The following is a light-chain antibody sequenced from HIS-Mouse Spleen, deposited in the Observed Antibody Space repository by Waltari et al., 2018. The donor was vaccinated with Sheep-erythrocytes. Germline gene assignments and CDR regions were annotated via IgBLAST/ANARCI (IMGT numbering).Light chain of an antibody. CDR2: GAS. V-gene: IGKV3-15*01. J-gene: IGKJ4*01. Sequence: DIVMTQSPATLSVSPGERATLSCRASQSVSSNFAWYQQKPGQAPRLLIYGASTRATGIPARFSGSGSGTEFTLTISSMQSEDFAVYYCQQYNNWPPLTFGGGTKVEIK. CDR1: QSVSSN. CDR3: QQYNNWPPLT.